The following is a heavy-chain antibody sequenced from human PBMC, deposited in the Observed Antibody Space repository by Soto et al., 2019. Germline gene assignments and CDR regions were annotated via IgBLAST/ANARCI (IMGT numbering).Heavy chain of an antibody. CDR3: AREPEGIAAALDY. V-gene: IGHV4-34*01. Sequence: SETLSLTCTVSVGSFSGYYWSWIRQPPGKGLEWIGEINHSGSTNYNPSLKSRVTISVDTSKNQFSLKLSSVTAADTAVYYCAREPEGIAAALDYWGRGTLVTVSS. J-gene: IGHJ4*02. CDR2: INHSGST. D-gene: IGHD6-13*01. CDR1: VGSFSGYY.